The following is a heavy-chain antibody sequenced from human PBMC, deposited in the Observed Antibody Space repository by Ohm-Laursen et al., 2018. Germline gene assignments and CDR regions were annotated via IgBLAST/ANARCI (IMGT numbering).Heavy chain of an antibody. Sequence: SDTLSLTCTVSGNSINTYYWSWIRQPPGKGLEYISWIHYSGNTNYNPSLKSRVTISVDTSKNQFSLKLTSVTAADTAVYYCPSTQQWLAFDYWGQGTLVTVSS. J-gene: IGHJ4*02. V-gene: IGHV4-59*07. CDR3: PSTQQWLAFDY. D-gene: IGHD6-19*01. CDR2: IHYSGNT. CDR1: GNSINTYY.